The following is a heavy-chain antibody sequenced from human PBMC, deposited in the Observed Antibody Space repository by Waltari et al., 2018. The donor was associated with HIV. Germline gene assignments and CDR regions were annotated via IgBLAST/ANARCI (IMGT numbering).Heavy chain of an antibody. Sequence: EVQLVQSGAEVNKPGESLTISCEASGYIFTNYWIGWVRQIPGKGLEWMGFIYPGDSDVRYSLSFQGQVTISADKSISTVYLQWSTLKTSDTAVYYCARQFGDSWGQGTLVTVSS. V-gene: IGHV5-51*01. CDR3: ARQFGDS. J-gene: IGHJ4*02. CDR2: IYPGDSDV. CDR1: GYIFTNYW. D-gene: IGHD3-10*01.